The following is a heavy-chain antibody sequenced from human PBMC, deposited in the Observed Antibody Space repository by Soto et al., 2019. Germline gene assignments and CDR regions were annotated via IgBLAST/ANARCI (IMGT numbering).Heavy chain of an antibody. J-gene: IGHJ4*02. CDR3: ARGGTTVTYYFDY. D-gene: IGHD4-17*01. CDR1: GGSIAGYY. Sequence: PSETMSLTCTVSGGSIAGYYGSWIRQPPGKGLEWIGYIYFSGSANYNPSLKSRVTISVDTSKNQFSLKLSSVTAADTAVYYCARGGTTVTYYFDYWGQGTLVTVSS. CDR2: IYFSGSA. V-gene: IGHV4-59*08.